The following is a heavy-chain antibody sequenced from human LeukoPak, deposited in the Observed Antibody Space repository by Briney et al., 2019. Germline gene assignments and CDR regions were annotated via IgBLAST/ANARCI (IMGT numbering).Heavy chain of an antibody. CDR2: INHSGST. CDR3: ARGKRGGGSYFNFHYYYYMDV. J-gene: IGHJ6*03. V-gene: IGHV4-34*01. D-gene: IGHD1-26*01. Sequence: PSETLSLTCAVYGGSFSGYYWSWIRQPPGKGLEWIGEINHSGSTNHNPSLKSRVTISVDTSKNQFSLKLSSVTAADTAVYYCARGKRGGGSYFNFHYYYYMDVWGKGTTVTVSS. CDR1: GGSFSGYY.